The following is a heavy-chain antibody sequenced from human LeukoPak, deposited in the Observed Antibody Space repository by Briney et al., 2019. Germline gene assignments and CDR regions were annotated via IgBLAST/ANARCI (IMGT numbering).Heavy chain of an antibody. CDR1: GGSLSSYY. CDR3: ASRAAAGYYYMDV. V-gene: IGHV4-4*07. CDR2: IYTSGST. J-gene: IGHJ6*03. D-gene: IGHD6-13*01. Sequence: SETLSLTCTVSGGSLSSYYWSWIQQPAGKGLEWIGRIYTSGSTNYNPSLKSRVTMSVDTSKNQFSLKLSSVTAADTAVYYCASRAAAGYYYMDVWGKGTTVTLSS.